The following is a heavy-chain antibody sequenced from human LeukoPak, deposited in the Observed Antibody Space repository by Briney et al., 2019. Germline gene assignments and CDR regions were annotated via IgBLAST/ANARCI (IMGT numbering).Heavy chain of an antibody. CDR3: ARDEGENSSGYSKSYYFDY. Sequence: RASVKVSCKASGYTFTSYYMHWVRQAPGQGLEWMGIINPSGGSTSYAQKFQGRVTMTRDTSTSTVYMELSSLRSEDTAVYYCARDEGENSSGYSKSYYFDYWGQGTLVTVSS. J-gene: IGHJ4*02. CDR2: INPSGGST. CDR1: GYTFTSYY. D-gene: IGHD3-22*01. V-gene: IGHV1-46*01.